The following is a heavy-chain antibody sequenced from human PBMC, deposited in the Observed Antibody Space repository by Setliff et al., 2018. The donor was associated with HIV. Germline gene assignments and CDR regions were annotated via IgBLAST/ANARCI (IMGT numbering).Heavy chain of an antibody. Sequence: SETLSLTCTVSGGSISTSRYYWGWIRQPPGKGLEWIGSINYRGNTYYNPSLKSRAAIPVDTSKNQLSLKLSSVTAADTAVYYCASLDGSESPYIYYYYMDVWGKGTEVTVSS. CDR2: INYRGNT. CDR1: GGSISTSRYY. CDR3: ASLDGSESPYIYYYYMDV. V-gene: IGHV4-39*01. D-gene: IGHD3-10*01. J-gene: IGHJ6*03.